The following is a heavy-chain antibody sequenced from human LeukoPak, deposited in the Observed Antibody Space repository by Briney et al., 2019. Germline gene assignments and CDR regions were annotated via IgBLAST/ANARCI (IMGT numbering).Heavy chain of an antibody. Sequence: GGSLRLSCEASGFIFSNYAMTWVRLAPGKGLEWVSAITTSGGTTYYADSVKGRFTISRDNSKNTLYLQMNSLKAEDTAVYYCAKATTVTTTGDYWGQGTLVTVSS. D-gene: IGHD4-17*01. J-gene: IGHJ4*02. CDR1: GFIFSNYA. CDR2: ITTSGGTT. CDR3: AKATTVTTTGDY. V-gene: IGHV3-23*01.